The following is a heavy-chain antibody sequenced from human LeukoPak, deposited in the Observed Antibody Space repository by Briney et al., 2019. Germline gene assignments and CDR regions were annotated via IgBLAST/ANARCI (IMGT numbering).Heavy chain of an antibody. V-gene: IGHV3-21*01. Sequence: GGSLRLSCAASGFTFSSYSMNWVRQAPGKGLEWVSSISSSSSYIYYADSVKGRFTISRDNAKNSLYLQMNSLGAEDTAVYYCARDYYDSSGYSYFDYWGQGTLVTVSS. CDR3: ARDYYDSSGYSYFDY. CDR2: ISSSSSYI. D-gene: IGHD3-22*01. J-gene: IGHJ4*02. CDR1: GFTFSSYS.